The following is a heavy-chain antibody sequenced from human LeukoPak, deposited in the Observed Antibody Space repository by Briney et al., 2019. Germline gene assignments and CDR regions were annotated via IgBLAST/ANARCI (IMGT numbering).Heavy chain of an antibody. D-gene: IGHD1-26*01. V-gene: IGHV4-59*08. Sequence: SETLSLTCTVSGGSISSYYWSWIRQPPGKGLEWIGYIYYSGSTNYNPSLKSRVTISIDTSKNQFSLRLSSVTAADTAMYYCAKSGGYGLIDYWGQGTLVTVSS. J-gene: IGHJ4*02. CDR2: IYYSGST. CDR3: AKSGGYGLIDY. CDR1: GGSISSYY.